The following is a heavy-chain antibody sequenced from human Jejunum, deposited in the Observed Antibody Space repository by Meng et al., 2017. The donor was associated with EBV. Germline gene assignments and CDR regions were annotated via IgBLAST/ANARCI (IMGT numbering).Heavy chain of an antibody. V-gene: IGHV3-74*01. CDR3: TRAGSYRHDY. CDR2: INTDGSTT. J-gene: IGHJ4*02. CDR1: GFTFSDYW. D-gene: IGHD6-25*01. Sequence: DVKVVESGGGLVQPGGSLRLSCATSGFTFSDYWMHWVRQAPGKGLVWVSRINTDGSTTNYADSVKGRFTISRDNAENTLFLQMNSLKAEDTAVYYCTRAGSYRHDYWGQGTLVTVSS.